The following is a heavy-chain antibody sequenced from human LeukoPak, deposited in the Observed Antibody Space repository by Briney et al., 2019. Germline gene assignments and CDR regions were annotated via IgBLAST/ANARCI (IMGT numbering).Heavy chain of an antibody. J-gene: IGHJ6*02. Sequence: GGSLRLSCTASGFTFSSYSVNWVRQGPGKGLVWVSLISADGTTTTYADSVRGRFTVSRDNAKNTLYLQMNSLRAEDAAVYYCARGLAGAYRIMDVWGQGTTVTVS. D-gene: IGHD6-19*01. V-gene: IGHV3-74*01. CDR3: ARGLAGAYRIMDV. CDR2: ISADGTTT. CDR1: GFTFSSYS.